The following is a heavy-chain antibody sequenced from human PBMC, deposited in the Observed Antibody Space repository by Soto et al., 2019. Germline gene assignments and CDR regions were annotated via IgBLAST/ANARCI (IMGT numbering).Heavy chain of an antibody. CDR1: GFTFSSYW. CDR3: ARTPGYYYDSSGYYWLDY. D-gene: IGHD3-22*01. J-gene: IGHJ4*02. CDR2: IKQDGSEK. Sequence: GGSLRLSCAASGFTFSSYWMSWVRQAPGKGLEWVANIKQDGSEKYYVDSVKGRFTISRDNAKNSLYLQMNSLRAEDTAVCYCARTPGYYYDSSGYYWLDYWAQGTLVTVSS. V-gene: IGHV3-7*05.